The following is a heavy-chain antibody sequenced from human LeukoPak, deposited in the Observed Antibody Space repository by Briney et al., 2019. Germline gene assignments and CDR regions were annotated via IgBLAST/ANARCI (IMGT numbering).Heavy chain of an antibody. Sequence: SETLSLTCAVYGGSFSGYYWSWIRQPPGKGLEWIGEINHSGSTNYNPSLKGRVTISVDTSKNQFSLKLSSVTAADTAVYYCARETAAAAIDYWGQGTLVTVSS. CDR1: GGSFSGYY. J-gene: IGHJ4*02. V-gene: IGHV4-34*01. CDR3: ARETAAAAIDY. CDR2: INHSGST. D-gene: IGHD6-13*01.